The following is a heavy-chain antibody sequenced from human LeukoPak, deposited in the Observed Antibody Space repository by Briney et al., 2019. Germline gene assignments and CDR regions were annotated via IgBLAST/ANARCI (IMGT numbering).Heavy chain of an antibody. CDR2: IYTSGST. Sequence: SETLSLTCTVSGGSISSYYWSWIRQPAGKGLEWIGRIYTSGSTNYNPSLKSRVSMSVDTSKKQFVLKLSSVTAADTAVYYCAGTPGYCSSTSCYNSKFGGLVYYYMDVWGEGTTVTVSS. J-gene: IGHJ6*03. CDR1: GGSISSYY. D-gene: IGHD2-2*02. V-gene: IGHV4-4*07. CDR3: AGTPGYCSSTSCYNSKFGGLVYYYMDV.